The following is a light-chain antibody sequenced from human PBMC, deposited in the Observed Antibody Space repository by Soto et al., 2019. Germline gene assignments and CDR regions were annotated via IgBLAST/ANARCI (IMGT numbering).Light chain of an antibody. CDR2: DVS. J-gene: IGLJ1*01. V-gene: IGLV2-11*01. CDR3: CSCAGSYTWV. Sequence: QSVLTQPRSVSGSPGPAVTISCTGTSSDVGGYNYVSWYQQHPGKAPKLMIYDVSKRPSGVPDRFPGSKPGNTASLTISGLQAEDEADYYCCSCAGSYTWVXGTGAKVTVL. CDR1: SSDVGGYNY.